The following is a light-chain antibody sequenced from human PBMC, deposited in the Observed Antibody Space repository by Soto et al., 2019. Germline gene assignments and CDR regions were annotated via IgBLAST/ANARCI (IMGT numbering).Light chain of an antibody. CDR2: VAA. Sequence: DIPMTQSPSSLSASVGDTVTFSCRASQSVSSYLNWYQHKPGRAPKLLIFVAASLLDGVPSRFSASGYGTDFNLSISSLQSEDFDTNYCRQCYNLPLTLGGGTKLTIK. CDR1: QSVSSY. V-gene: IGKV1-39*01. CDR3: RQCYNLPLT. J-gene: IGKJ4*01.